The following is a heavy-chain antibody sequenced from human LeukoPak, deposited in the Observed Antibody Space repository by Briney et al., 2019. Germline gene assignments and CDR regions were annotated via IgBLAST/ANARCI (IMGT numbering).Heavy chain of an antibody. CDR1: GFTFSSYE. V-gene: IGHV3-48*03. D-gene: IGHD3-22*01. CDR2: ISSSGSTI. Sequence: GGSLRLSCAASGFTFSSYEMNWVRQAPGKGLEWVSYISSSGSTIYYADSVKGRFTISRDNAKNSLYLQMNSLRAEDTAVYYCARKKVGKWLLYYYYGMDVWGQGTTVTVSS. CDR3: ARKKVGKWLLYYYYGMDV. J-gene: IGHJ6*02.